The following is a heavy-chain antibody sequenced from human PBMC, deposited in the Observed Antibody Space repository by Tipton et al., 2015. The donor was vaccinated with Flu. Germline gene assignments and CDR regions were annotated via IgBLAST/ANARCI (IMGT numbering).Heavy chain of an antibody. CDR2: ISSSSSYI. J-gene: IGHJ6*03. CDR3: ARDLVQGNWNYYYMDV. D-gene: IGHD1-1*01. CDR1: GFTFSSYS. Sequence: SLRLSCAASGFTFSSYSMNWVRQAPGKGLEWVSSISSSSSYIYYADSVKGRFTISRDNAKNSLYLQMNSLRAEDTAVYYCARDLVQGNWNYYYMDVWGKGTTVTVSS. V-gene: IGHV3-21*01.